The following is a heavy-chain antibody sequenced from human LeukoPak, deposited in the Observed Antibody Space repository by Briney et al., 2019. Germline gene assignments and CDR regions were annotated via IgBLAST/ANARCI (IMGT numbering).Heavy chain of an antibody. Sequence: GGSLRLSCAASGFTFSSYGMHWVRQAPGKGLEWVAVIWYDGSNKYYADSVKGRFTITRDNSKNTLYLQMNSLRAEDTAVYYCARAFEGGIAAAAFNWFDPWGQGTLVTVSS. V-gene: IGHV3-33*01. CDR1: GFTFSSYG. D-gene: IGHD6-13*01. CDR2: IWYDGSNK. CDR3: ARAFEGGIAAAAFNWFDP. J-gene: IGHJ5*02.